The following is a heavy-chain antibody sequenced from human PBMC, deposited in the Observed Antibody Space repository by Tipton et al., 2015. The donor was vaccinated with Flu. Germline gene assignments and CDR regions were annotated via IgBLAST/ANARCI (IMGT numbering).Heavy chain of an antibody. CDR2: IKQDGSEK. V-gene: IGHV3-7*01. J-gene: IGHJ4*02. CDR3: ARDRGADDY. Sequence: GSLRLSCAASGFTFSSYWMTWVRQAPGKGLEWVANIKQDGSEKYYVDSVKGRFTISRDNAKNSLYLQMSSLRAEDTAVHYCARDRGADDYWGQGTLVTVSS. CDR1: GFTFSSYW. D-gene: IGHD3-10*01.